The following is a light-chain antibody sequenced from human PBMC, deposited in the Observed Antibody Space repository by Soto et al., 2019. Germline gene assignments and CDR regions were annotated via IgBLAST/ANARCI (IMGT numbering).Light chain of an antibody. Sequence: DIQLTQSPSFLSASVGDRVIITCRASQAISSYLAWYQQRPGTAPKLLIYAASTLQSGVPSRFSGGGSGTEFTLTISSLQPEDFATYYCHQLNTYPRTFGQGTQVEIK. CDR3: HQLNTYPRT. CDR2: AAS. CDR1: QAISSY. J-gene: IGKJ1*01. V-gene: IGKV1-9*01.